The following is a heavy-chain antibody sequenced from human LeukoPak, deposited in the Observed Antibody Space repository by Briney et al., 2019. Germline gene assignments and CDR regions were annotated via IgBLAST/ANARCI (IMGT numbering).Heavy chain of an antibody. CDR2: INHSGST. J-gene: IGHJ3*01. V-gene: IGHV4-4*02. Sequence: SETLSLTCAVSGGSISSTNWWSWIRQPPGKGLEWIGEINHSGSTNYNPSLKSRVTISVGTSKNQFSLKLSSVTAADTAVYYCARISSSNWYNERGAFDVWGQGTMVTVSS. D-gene: IGHD6-13*01. CDR3: ARISSSNWYNERGAFDV. CDR1: GGSISSTNW.